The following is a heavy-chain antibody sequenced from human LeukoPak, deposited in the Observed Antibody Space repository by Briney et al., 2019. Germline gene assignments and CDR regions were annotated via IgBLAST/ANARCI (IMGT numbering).Heavy chain of an antibody. CDR1: GGSISSGGYY. CDR2: IYTSGST. Sequence: SQTLSLTCTVSGGSISSGGYYWSWIRQAAGKGLEWIGRIYTSGSTNYNPSLTSRVTMSVDTSKNQFSLKLSSVTAADTAVYYCARDSSHGDYVSWFDPWGQGTLVTVSS. CDR3: ARDSSHGDYVSWFDP. D-gene: IGHD4-17*01. J-gene: IGHJ5*02. V-gene: IGHV4-61*02.